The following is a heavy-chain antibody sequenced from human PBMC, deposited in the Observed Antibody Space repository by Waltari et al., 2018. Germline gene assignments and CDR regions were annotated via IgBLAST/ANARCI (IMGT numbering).Heavy chain of an antibody. CDR2: ISGSGGST. D-gene: IGHD2-8*01. V-gene: IGHV3-23*01. J-gene: IGHJ4*02. Sequence: EVQLLESGGGLVQPGGSLRLSCAASGFTFSSYAMSWVRQAPGKGLEWVSAISGSGGSTYYADSVKGRFTISRDNSKNTLYLQMNSLRAEDTAVYYCAKGAANGVQGAASFDYWGQGTLVTVSS. CDR3: AKGAANGVQGAASFDY. CDR1: GFTFSSYA.